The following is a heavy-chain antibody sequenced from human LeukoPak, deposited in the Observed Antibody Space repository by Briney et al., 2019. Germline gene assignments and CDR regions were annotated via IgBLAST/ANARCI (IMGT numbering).Heavy chain of an antibody. J-gene: IGHJ3*02. V-gene: IGHV1-69*13. CDR1: GGTFSSYA. CDR2: IILMFGTL. D-gene: IGHD6-6*01. Sequence: ASVKVSCKASGGTFSSYAISWVRQAPGQGLEWMGGIILMFGTLNYAQRFQGRVTIAADESTRTVYMELRSLRSEDTAVYYCAKYSSSSRGLADGFDIWGQGTPVTVSS. CDR3: AKYSSSSRGLADGFDI.